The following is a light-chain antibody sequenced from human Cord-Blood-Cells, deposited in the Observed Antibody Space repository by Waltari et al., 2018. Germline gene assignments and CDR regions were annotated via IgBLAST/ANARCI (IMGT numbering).Light chain of an antibody. CDR1: QSLVHSDGNTY. Sequence: DVVMTQSPLSLPVTLGQPASISCRSSQSLVHSDGNTYLNWFQQRPGQSPRRLIYKVSNRDSGVPDRFSGSGSGTDFTLKISRVGAEDVGVYYCMQGTHWPRTFGQGTKLEIK. V-gene: IGKV2-30*02. CDR2: KVS. J-gene: IGKJ2*01. CDR3: MQGTHWPRT.